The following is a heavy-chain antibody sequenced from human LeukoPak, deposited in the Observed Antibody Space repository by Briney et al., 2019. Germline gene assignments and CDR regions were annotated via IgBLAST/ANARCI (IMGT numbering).Heavy chain of an antibody. V-gene: IGHV4-59*01. Sequence: SETLSLTCTVSGGSINNYYWNWIRQTPGKGLEWIGYIYYSGSTNYNPSLKSRVTMSVDTSKNQFSLRLKSVTAADTAVYYCARGGSYWIYDYWGQGTLVTVSS. J-gene: IGHJ4*02. D-gene: IGHD1-26*01. CDR1: GGSINNYY. CDR3: ARGGSYWIYDY. CDR2: IYYSGST.